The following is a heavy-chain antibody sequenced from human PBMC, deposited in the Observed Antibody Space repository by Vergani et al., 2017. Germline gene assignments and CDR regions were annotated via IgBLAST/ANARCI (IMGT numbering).Heavy chain of an antibody. CDR3: ARVRAVAGSFYGMYV. V-gene: IGHV3-7*01. CDR2: IKQDGSEK. CDR1: GFPFSSYW. D-gene: IGHD6-19*01. J-gene: IGHJ6*02. Sequence: EVQLVESGGGLVQPGGSLRLSCAASGFPFSSYWMSWVRQAPGKGLEWVANIKQDGSEKYYGDSVKGRFTSSRDNAKNSLYLQMNSLRAEDTAVYYCARVRAVAGSFYGMYVWGQGTTVTVSS.